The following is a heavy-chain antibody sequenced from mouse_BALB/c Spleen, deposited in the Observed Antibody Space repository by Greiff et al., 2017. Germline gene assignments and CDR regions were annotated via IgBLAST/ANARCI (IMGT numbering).Heavy chain of an antibody. D-gene: IGHD1-1*01. V-gene: IGHV14-3*02. Sequence: EVKLQESGAELVKPGASVKLSCTASGFNIKDTYMHWVKQRPEQGLEWIGRIDPANGNTKYDPKFQGKATITADTSSNTAYLQLSSLTSEDTAVYYCARSYYGSSYAMDYWGQGTSVTVSS. CDR1: GFNIKDTY. J-gene: IGHJ4*01. CDR3: ARSYYGSSYAMDY. CDR2: IDPANGNT.